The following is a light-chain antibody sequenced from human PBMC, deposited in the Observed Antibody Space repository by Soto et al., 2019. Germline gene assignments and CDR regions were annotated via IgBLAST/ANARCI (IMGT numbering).Light chain of an antibody. J-gene: IGKJ1*01. CDR3: QQDNSYYRT. V-gene: IGKV1-5*03. CDR2: NAF. CDR1: QRISSW. Sequence: DIQMTQSPSTLSAYVGDRVTITCRASQRISSWLAWYQQKPGKAPNLLIYNAFSIESGVPSRFSGSGSGKEFTLTSSSLQPGESTYYIQQDNSYYRTFGQGTNVEFK.